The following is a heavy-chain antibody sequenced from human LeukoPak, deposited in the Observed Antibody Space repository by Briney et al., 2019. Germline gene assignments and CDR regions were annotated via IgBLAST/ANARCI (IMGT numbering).Heavy chain of an antibody. CDR1: GFTFSSYG. CDR3: VREMLGHSSSWYEAYNWFDP. D-gene: IGHD6-13*01. V-gene: IGHV4-39*07. Sequence: PGGSLRLSCAASGFTFSSYGMHWVRQPPGKGLEWIGSIYYSGSTYYNPSLKSRVTISVDTSKNQFSLKLSSVTAADTAVYYCVREMLGHSSSWYEAYNWFDPWGQGTLVTVSS. CDR2: IYYSGST. J-gene: IGHJ5*02.